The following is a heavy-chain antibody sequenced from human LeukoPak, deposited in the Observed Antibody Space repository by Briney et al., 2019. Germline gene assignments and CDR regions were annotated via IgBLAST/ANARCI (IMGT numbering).Heavy chain of an antibody. Sequence: GGSLRLSCVGSGLALREYHVTWVRQAPGKGLEWVSDINERGGANYADSVKGRFTISRDNAKGSVYLQMKRLRVEDTAMYYCAATGRWGQGALVSVSS. J-gene: IGHJ4*02. CDR2: INERGGA. CDR3: AATGR. CDR1: GLALREYH. V-gene: IGHV3-11*04.